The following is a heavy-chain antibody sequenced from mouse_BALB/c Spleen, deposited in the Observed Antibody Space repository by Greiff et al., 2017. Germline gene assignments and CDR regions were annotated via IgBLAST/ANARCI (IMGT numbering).Heavy chain of an antibody. CDR3: ARAYYYGSLMDY. CDR2: IRNKANGYTT. J-gene: IGHJ4*01. Sequence: EVMLVESGGGLVQPGGSLRLSCATSGFTFTDYYMSWVRQPPGKALEWLGFIRNKANGYTTEYSASVKGRFTISRDNSQSILYLQMNTLRAEDSATYYCARAYYYGSLMDYWGQGTSVTVSS. D-gene: IGHD1-1*01. V-gene: IGHV7-3*02. CDR1: GFTFTDYY.